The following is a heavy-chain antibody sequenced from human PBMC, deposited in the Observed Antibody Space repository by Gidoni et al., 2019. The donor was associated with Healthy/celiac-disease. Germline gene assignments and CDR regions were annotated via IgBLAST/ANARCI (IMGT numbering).Heavy chain of an antibody. V-gene: IGHV3-15*01. CDR1: GFTFSNAW. J-gene: IGHJ4*02. Sequence: EVQLVESGGGLVKPGGSLRLSCAASGFTFSNAWMSWVRQAPGKGLEWVGRIKSKTDGGTTDYAAPVKGRFTISRDDSKNTLYLQMNSLKTEDTAVYYCTTDLGSWYTRDYFDYWGQGTLVTVSS. CDR3: TTDLGSWYTRDYFDY. D-gene: IGHD6-13*01. CDR2: IKSKTDGGTT.